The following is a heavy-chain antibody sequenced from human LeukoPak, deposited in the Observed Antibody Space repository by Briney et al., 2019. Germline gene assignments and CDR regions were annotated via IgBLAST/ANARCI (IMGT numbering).Heavy chain of an antibody. CDR3: ARDLSGVTGYTYGRGIDY. CDR1: GFTFSTSW. D-gene: IGHD5-18*01. J-gene: IGHJ4*02. CDR2: ITRSGDSA. V-gene: IGHV3-23*01. Sequence: GGSLRLSCVTSGFTFSTSWMNWVRQAPGKGLEWVSAITRSGDSAYYVDSVKGRFTISRDNSKNTLYLQMNSLRAEDTAVYYCARDLSGVTGYTYGRGIDYWGQGTLVTVSS.